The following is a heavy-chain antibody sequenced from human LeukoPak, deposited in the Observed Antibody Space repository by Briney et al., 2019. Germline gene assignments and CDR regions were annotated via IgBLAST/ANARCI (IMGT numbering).Heavy chain of an antibody. D-gene: IGHD3-22*01. J-gene: IGHJ4*02. CDR1: GFTFRTYG. Sequence: PGGSLRLSCAASGFTFRTYGMHWVRQAPGKGLEWVAVIWYDGINKYYADSVKGRFTISRDNSKNTLYLHMNSLRVEDTAVYYCARQDRFYYDSSAYSLDCWGQGTLVTVSS. CDR3: ARQDRFYYDSSAYSLDC. CDR2: IWYDGINK. V-gene: IGHV3-33*01.